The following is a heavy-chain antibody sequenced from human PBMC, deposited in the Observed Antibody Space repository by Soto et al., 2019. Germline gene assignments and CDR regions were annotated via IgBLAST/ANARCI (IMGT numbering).Heavy chain of an antibody. CDR2: INPNGQWA. V-gene: IGHV1-46*01. CDR1: GYTLTNYY. D-gene: IGHD2-2*01. J-gene: IGHJ4*02. CDR3: VRAGAPAAKMFDY. Sequence: QVQMVQSGAEMKMPGASVRVSCKAFGYTLTNYYMHWVRQAPGQGLEWMGFINPNGQWAGYAQKFQGRVTVSRNTSTNTVFLDLSSLRSEDTAVYYCVRAGAPAAKMFDYWGQGTLVTVSS.